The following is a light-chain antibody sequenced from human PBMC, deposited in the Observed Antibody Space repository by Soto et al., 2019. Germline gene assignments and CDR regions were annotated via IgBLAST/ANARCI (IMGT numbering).Light chain of an antibody. Sequence: IVMTQSPATLSLSPWERATLSCRASQSVSNYLAWYQQKPGQAPRLLIYDTSKRASGLPARFSGSGSGTDFTLTISSLEPEDFAVYYCQQSLGFGGGTKVDIK. CDR3: QQSLG. CDR2: DTS. CDR1: QSVSNY. V-gene: IGKV3-11*01. J-gene: IGKJ4*01.